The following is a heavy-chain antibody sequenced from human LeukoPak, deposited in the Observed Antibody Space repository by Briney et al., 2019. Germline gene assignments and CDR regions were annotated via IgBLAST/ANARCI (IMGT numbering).Heavy chain of an antibody. CDR1: GFTFSSYA. V-gene: IGHV3-23*01. J-gene: IGHJ4*02. Sequence: GGSLRLSCAASGFTFSSYAMSWVRQAPGKGLEWVSVISGSGGSPYYADSVKGRFTISRDNSKNTLYLQMNSLRADDTAVYYSAKVLRQWTHALVFDYWGQGTLVTVSS. D-gene: IGHD3-16*01. CDR3: AKVLRQWTHALVFDY. CDR2: ISGSGGSP.